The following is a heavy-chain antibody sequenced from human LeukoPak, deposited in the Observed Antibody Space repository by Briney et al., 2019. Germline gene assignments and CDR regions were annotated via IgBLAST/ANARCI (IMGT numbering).Heavy chain of an antibody. CDR3: ARVSDNNWFDP. Sequence: SETLSLTCTVSGGSISSYYWSWVRQPPGKGLEWVGYIYYSGSTNYNPSLKSRLTISVDTSKNQFSLTLSSVTAADTAVYYCARVSDNNWFDPWGQGTLVTVSS. D-gene: IGHD2-15*01. J-gene: IGHJ5*02. CDR1: GGSISSYY. V-gene: IGHV4-59*01. CDR2: IYYSGST.